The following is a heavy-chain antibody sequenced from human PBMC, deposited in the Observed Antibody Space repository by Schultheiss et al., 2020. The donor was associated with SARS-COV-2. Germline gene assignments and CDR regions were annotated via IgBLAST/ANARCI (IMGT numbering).Heavy chain of an antibody. CDR1: GFTFSSYS. CDR3: ARDPDLLIVVLAGPMDV. D-gene: IGHD3-22*01. V-gene: IGHV3-21*01. J-gene: IGHJ6*02. Sequence: GGSLRLSCAASGFTFSSYSMNWVRQAPGKGLEWVSSISSSSSYIYYADSVKGRFTISRDNSKNTLYLQMNSLRAEDTAVYYCARDPDLLIVVLAGPMDVWGQGTAVTVSS. CDR2: ISSSSSYI.